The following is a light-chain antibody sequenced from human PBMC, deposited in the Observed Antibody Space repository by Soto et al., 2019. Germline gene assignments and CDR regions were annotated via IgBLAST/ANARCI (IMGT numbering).Light chain of an antibody. CDR3: SSYAGSSNV. Sequence: QSALTQPASVSGPPGQSITISCTGTGGDIGFYNYVSWYQQHPGKAPKLLIYGVNKRPSGVPDRFSGSKSGNTASLTVSGLQAEDEADYYCSSYAGSSNVFGTGTKLTVL. V-gene: IGLV2-8*01. J-gene: IGLJ1*01. CDR2: GVN. CDR1: GGDIGFYNY.